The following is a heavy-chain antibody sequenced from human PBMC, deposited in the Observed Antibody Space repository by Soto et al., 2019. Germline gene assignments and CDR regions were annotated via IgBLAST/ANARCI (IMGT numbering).Heavy chain of an antibody. D-gene: IGHD3-3*01. J-gene: IGHJ6*02. Sequence: SETLSLTCAVYGESVSGYYWSWILQPPGKWLEWIGEINHSGSTNYNPSLKSRVTISVDTSKNQFSLKLRSVTAADTAVYYCARRPLSGYYTQYYYYYYGMDVWGQGTTVTVSS. CDR1: GESVSGYY. CDR3: ARRPLSGYYTQYYYYYYGMDV. V-gene: IGHV4-34*01. CDR2: INHSGST.